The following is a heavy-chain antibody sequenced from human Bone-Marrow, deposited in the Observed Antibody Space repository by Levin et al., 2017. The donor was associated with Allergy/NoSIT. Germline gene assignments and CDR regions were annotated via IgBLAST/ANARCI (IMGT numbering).Heavy chain of an antibody. CDR2: IYGGGST. J-gene: IGHJ4*01. CDR3: ATSYVGATGYFDY. V-gene: IGHV3-53*01. Sequence: GGSLRLSCVVSELNVTRNYMNWVRQAPGKGLEWVSVIYGGGSTYYADSVRGRFTVSGDTSKNRLYLEMNSLRAEDTAVYYCATSYVGATGYFDYWGHGTLVTVSS. CDR1: ELNVTRNY. D-gene: IGHD1-1*01.